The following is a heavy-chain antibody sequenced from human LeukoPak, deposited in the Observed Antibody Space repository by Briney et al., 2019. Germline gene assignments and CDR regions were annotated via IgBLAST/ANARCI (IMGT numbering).Heavy chain of an antibody. Sequence: PGGSLRLSCAASRFTVSGNYMSWVRQAPGKGLEWVSVVHSGGNTYYADSVKGRFAISRDNSKNTLYLQMNSLRAEDTAVYFCARASTSGWDGFDHWGQGTLVTVSS. CDR1: RFTVSGNY. D-gene: IGHD6-19*01. CDR2: VHSGGNT. J-gene: IGHJ4*02. V-gene: IGHV3-53*01. CDR3: ARASTSGWDGFDH.